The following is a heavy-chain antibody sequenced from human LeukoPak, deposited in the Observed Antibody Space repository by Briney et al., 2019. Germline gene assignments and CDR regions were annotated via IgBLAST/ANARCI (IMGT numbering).Heavy chain of an antibody. J-gene: IGHJ4*02. Sequence: GGSLRLSCAASGFTFSSYAMSWVRQAPGKGLEWVSAISGSGGSTYYADSVKGRFTISRDNSKITLYLQMNSLRAEDTAVYYCASQSYYDFWSGYPKALDYWGQGTLVTVSS. CDR1: GFTFSSYA. D-gene: IGHD3-3*01. V-gene: IGHV3-23*01. CDR3: ASQSYYDFWSGYPKALDY. CDR2: ISGSGGST.